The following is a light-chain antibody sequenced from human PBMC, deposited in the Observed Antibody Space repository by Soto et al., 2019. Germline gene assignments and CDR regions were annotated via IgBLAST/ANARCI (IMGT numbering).Light chain of an antibody. CDR1: QSVGSY. CDR3: QKYNSAPLT. CDR2: GAS. V-gene: IGKV3-15*01. J-gene: IGKJ4*01. Sequence: EIVMTQSPATLSVSLGDRATLSCRASQSVGSYLAWYQQKPGQAPRLLIYGASTRATGIPARFSGSGSETDFTLTISSLQSEDFAVYYCQKYNSAPLTFGGGTKVEIK.